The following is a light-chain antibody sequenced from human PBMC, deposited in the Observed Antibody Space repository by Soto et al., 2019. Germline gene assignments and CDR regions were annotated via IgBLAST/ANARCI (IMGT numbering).Light chain of an antibody. CDR2: AAS. CDR1: QSISSY. Sequence: DIQMTQSPSSLSASVGDRVTITCRASQSISSYLNWYQQKPGKAPKLLIYAASSLQSGVPSRFSGSGSGTDFTLTISSLQSEDFATYYCQQDYSYPITFGGGTKVDIK. CDR3: QQDYSYPIT. V-gene: IGKV1-39*01. J-gene: IGKJ4*01.